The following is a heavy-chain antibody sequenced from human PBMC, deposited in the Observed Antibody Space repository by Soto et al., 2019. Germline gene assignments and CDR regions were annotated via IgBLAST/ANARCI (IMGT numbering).Heavy chain of an antibody. CDR3: ADGIAAAGWAD. CDR2: INHSGST. Sequence: PSETLSLTCAVYGGSFSGYYWSWIRQPPGKGLEWIGEINHSGSTNYNPSLKSRVTISVDTSKNQFSLKLSSVTAADTAVYYCADGIAAAGWADWGQGTLVTVSS. V-gene: IGHV4-34*01. CDR1: GGSFSGYY. D-gene: IGHD6-13*01. J-gene: IGHJ4*02.